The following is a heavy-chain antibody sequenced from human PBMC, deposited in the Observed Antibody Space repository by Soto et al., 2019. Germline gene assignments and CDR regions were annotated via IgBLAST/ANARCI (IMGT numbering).Heavy chain of an antibody. CDR3: ARIPGMAVTGTS. CDR2: INPSGGST. V-gene: IGHV1-46*01. D-gene: IGHD6-19*01. J-gene: IGHJ5*02. Sequence: ASVKVSCKASGYTFTSYYMHWVRQAPGQGLEWMGIINPSGGSTSYAQKFQDRVTVTRDTSTSTVYMELSSLRSEDTAVYYCARIPGMAVTGTSWGQGTLVTVSS. CDR1: GYTFTSYY.